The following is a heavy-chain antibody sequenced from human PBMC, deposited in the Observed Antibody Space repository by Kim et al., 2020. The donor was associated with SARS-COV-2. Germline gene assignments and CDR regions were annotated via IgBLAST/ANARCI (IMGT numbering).Heavy chain of an antibody. D-gene: IGHD2-2*01. CDR3: ARVSRSGTNY. V-gene: IGHV4-4*07. Sequence: YNPPLKSRVTMSLDTSKNEFSLKLTSATAADTAIYYCARVSRSGTNYWGQGTLVTVSS. J-gene: IGHJ4*02.